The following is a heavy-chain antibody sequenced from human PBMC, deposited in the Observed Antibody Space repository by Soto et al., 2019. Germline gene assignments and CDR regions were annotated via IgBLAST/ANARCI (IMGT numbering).Heavy chain of an antibody. V-gene: IGHV4-34*01. CDR3: ASAVRVLSSSGSVGGFDY. CDR1: GGSFSGYY. D-gene: IGHD6-19*01. Sequence: QVQLQQWGAGLLKPSETLSLTCAVYGGSFSGYYWSWIRQPPGKGLEWIGEINHSGSTNYNPSLKSRVPISVDTSDNHFSRKLSSVTAADTAVYYCASAVRVLSSSGSVGGFDYWGQGTLVAVSS. J-gene: IGHJ4*02. CDR2: INHSGST.